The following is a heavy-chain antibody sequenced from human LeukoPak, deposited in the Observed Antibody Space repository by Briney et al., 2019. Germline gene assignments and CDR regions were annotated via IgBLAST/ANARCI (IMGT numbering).Heavy chain of an antibody. CDR3: ARGGCYDGFRY. CDR2: INHSGST. V-gene: IGHV4-34*01. CDR1: GGSFSGYY. D-gene: IGHD2-15*01. J-gene: IGHJ4*02. Sequence: SETLSLTCAVYGGSFSGYYWSWIRQPPGKGLEWIGEINHSGSTNYNPSLKSRVTISVDTSKNQFSLKLSSVTAADTAVYYCARGGCYDGFRYWGQGTLVTVSS.